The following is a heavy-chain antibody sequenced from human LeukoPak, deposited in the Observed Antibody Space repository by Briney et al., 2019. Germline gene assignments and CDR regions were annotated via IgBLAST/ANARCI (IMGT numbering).Heavy chain of an antibody. J-gene: IGHJ5*02. Sequence: GGSLRLSCAASGFIFGNYHMNWVRQTPRRGLEWISYISRTTTTRIYSDSVKGRFTISRDNAKNSLYLQMNSLRDEDTAVYYCARGRDCSSTSCYLNWFDPWGQGTLVTVSS. V-gene: IGHV3-48*02. D-gene: IGHD2-2*01. CDR3: ARGRDCSSTSCYLNWFDP. CDR2: ISRTTTTR. CDR1: GFIFGNYH.